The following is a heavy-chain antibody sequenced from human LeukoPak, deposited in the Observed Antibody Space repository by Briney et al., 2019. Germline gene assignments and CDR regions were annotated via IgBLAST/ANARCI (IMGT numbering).Heavy chain of an antibody. J-gene: IGHJ3*02. V-gene: IGHV4-59*12. CDR1: ASISTYY. CDR2: FYYTGDA. Sequence: PSETLSLTCNVSASISTYYWTWIRQPPGKGLEWIGYFYYTGDAKYNPSLKSRVTMSVDRSRNQFSLKLSSVTAADTAVYYCAREFGTGNDAFDIWGQGTMVTVSS. CDR3: AREFGTGNDAFDI. D-gene: IGHD7-27*01.